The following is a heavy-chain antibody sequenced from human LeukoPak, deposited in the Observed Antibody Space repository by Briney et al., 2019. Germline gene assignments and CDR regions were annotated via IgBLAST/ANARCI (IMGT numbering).Heavy chain of an antibody. D-gene: IGHD2-15*01. J-gene: IGHJ3*02. CDR1: GYSISSGYY. Sequence: SETLSLTCAVSGYSISSGYYWGWIRQPPGKGLEWIGSIYHSGSTYYNPSLKSRVTISVDTSKNQFSLKLSSVTAADTAVYYCAREVPYCSGGSCYSDALDIWGQGTMVTVSS. CDR3: AREVPYCSGGSCYSDALDI. CDR2: IYHSGST. V-gene: IGHV4-38-2*02.